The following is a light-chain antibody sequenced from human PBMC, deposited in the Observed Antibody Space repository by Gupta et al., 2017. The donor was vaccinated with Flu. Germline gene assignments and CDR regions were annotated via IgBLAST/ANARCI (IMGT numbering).Light chain of an antibody. CDR2: EIS. V-gene: IGLV2-14*01. Sequence: QPALTQPASVSGSPGQSITISCTGTSSDVGGYNYVSWYQQHPGKAPKLIIYEISYRPSGISKRFSGSKSGNTASLTISGLQAEDEADYYCCSDTSGTTLLFGGGTKLTV. J-gene: IGLJ2*01. CDR3: CSDTSGTTLL. CDR1: SSDVGGYNY.